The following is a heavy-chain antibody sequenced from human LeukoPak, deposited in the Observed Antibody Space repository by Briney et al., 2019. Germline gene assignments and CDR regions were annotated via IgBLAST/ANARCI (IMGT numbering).Heavy chain of an antibody. D-gene: IGHD2-2*01. V-gene: IGHV4-61*01. Sequence: PSETLSLTCDVSGVSINTCCYYWTWIRQPPGKGLEWIGYIYYSGSTTYNPSLKSRVTMSVDTAKNQFSLKLRSVTAADTAVYYCARGDFCSSTNCYLRPMDVWGKGTTVTVSS. CDR2: IYYSGST. CDR3: ARGDFCSSTNCYLRPMDV. J-gene: IGHJ6*01. CDR1: GVSINTCCYY.